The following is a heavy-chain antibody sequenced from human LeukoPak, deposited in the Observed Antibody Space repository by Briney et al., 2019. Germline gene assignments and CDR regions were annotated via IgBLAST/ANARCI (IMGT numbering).Heavy chain of an antibody. D-gene: IGHD1-7*01. CDR1: GGSISSYY. Sequence: SETLSLTCTVSGGSISSYYWSWIRQPPGKGLEWIGYIYYSGSTNYNPSLKSRVTISLDTSKNQCSLKLSSVTAADTAVYYCASGNWNYYYFDYWGQGTLVTVSS. V-gene: IGHV4-59*01. CDR2: IYYSGST. CDR3: ASGNWNYYYFDY. J-gene: IGHJ4*02.